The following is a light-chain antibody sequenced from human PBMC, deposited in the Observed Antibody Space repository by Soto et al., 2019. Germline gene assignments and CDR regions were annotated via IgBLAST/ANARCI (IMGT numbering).Light chain of an antibody. V-gene: IGKV3-20*01. CDR3: QQYDSSPLT. Sequence: EIVLTQSPGTLSLSPGERVTLSCRASQSVSSSFLAWYQQKPGQDPRLLIYGASSRATGIPDRFSGSGSGTDFTLTISRLEPDDVAVYYCQQYDSSPLTFGGGTKVEIK. CDR2: GAS. CDR1: QSVSSSF. J-gene: IGKJ4*01.